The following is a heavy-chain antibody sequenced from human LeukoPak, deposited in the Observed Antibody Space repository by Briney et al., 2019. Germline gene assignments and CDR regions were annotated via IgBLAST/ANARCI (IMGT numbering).Heavy chain of an antibody. D-gene: IGHD2-15*01. CDR3: ARVVAPPVKYYYYYYLDV. Sequence: GGSLRLSCAASGFTFSDYYMSWLRQAPGKGLEWVSYINSSDSTIYYADSVKGRFTIPRDNAKNSLYLQMHSLRAEDTAVYYCARVVAPPVKYYYYYYLDVWGKGTTGTISS. J-gene: IGHJ6*03. CDR1: GFTFSDYY. CDR2: INSSDSTI. V-gene: IGHV3-11*04.